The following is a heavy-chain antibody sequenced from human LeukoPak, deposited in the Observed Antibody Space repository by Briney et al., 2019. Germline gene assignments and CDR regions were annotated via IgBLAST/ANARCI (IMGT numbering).Heavy chain of an antibody. CDR1: GFTFSSYA. V-gene: IGHV3-23*01. Sequence: HAGGSLRLSCAASGFTFSSYAMSWVRQAPGKGLEWVSAISGSGGSTYYADSVKGRFTISRDNSKNTLYLQMNSLRAEDTAVYYCAKAGYGTDNWFDPWGQGTLVTVSS. CDR3: AKAGYGTDNWFDP. CDR2: ISGSGGST. D-gene: IGHD5-18*01. J-gene: IGHJ5*02.